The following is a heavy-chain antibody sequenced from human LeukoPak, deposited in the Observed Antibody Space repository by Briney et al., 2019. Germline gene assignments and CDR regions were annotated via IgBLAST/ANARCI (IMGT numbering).Heavy chain of an antibody. J-gene: IGHJ4*02. V-gene: IGHV5-51*01. CDR2: IYPGDSDT. CDR3: ARLGSQMFIDY. CDR1: GYSFTNYW. Sequence: EESLKISCKGSGYSFTNYWIGWVRQLPGKGLEWMGIIYPGDSDTRYSPSFQGQVTISVDKSVSTAYLQWSSLKASDTAMYYCARLGSQMFIDYWGQGTLVTVSS. D-gene: IGHD1-26*01.